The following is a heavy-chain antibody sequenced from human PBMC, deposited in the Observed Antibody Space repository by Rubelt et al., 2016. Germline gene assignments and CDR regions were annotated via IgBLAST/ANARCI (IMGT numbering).Heavy chain of an antibody. V-gene: IGHV1-3*01. CDR2: INAGYGET. J-gene: IGHJ6*02. Sequence: QVQLVQSGAEVKKPGASVKVSCKASGYNFKIYGMHWVRQAPGQGLEWMGWINAGYGETKYSQKLEGRLTITTDTPATTSYRELSSPTSEDTAVYFCAREEDVWGQGTAVTVSS. CDR1: GYNFKIYG. CDR3: AREEDV.